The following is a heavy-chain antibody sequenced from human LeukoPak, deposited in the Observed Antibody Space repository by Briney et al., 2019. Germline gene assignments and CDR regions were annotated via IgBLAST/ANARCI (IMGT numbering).Heavy chain of an antibody. D-gene: IGHD3-22*01. CDR2: IYTSGST. Sequence: PSETLSLTCTVSGGSISSYYWSWIRQPAGKGLEWIGRIYTSGSTNYNPSLKSRVTISVDKSKNQFSLKLSSVTAEDTAVYYCARDRAPTYYDSSGYHDAFDIWGQGTMVTVSS. CDR1: GGSISSYY. J-gene: IGHJ3*02. V-gene: IGHV4-4*07. CDR3: ARDRAPTYYDSSGYHDAFDI.